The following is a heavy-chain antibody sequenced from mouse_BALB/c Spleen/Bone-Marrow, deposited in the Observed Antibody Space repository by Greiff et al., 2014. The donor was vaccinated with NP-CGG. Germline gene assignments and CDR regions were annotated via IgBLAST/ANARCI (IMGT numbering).Heavy chain of an antibody. CDR1: GYTFTDYE. J-gene: IGHJ1*01. Sequence: VKLQESGAELVRPGASVTLSCKASGYTFTDYEMHWVKQTPVHGLEWIGAIDPETGGTAYNQKFKGKATLTADKSSSTAYMEPRSLTSEDSAVYYCTRDGSSRWYFDVWGAGTTVTVSS. CDR3: TRDGSSRWYFDV. D-gene: IGHD1-1*01. V-gene: IGHV1-15*01. CDR2: IDPETGGT.